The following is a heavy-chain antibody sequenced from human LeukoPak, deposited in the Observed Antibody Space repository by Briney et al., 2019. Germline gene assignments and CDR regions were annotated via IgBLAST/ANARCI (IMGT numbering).Heavy chain of an antibody. J-gene: IGHJ3*02. Sequence: AGSLSLSCAASGFTFSSYWMHWVRQAPGKGLVWVSRINSDGSSTSYADSGKGRFTISRDNAKDTLYLQMNSLRAEDTAVYYCARSPRYCSGGSCYPGRGAFDIWGQGTMVTVSS. V-gene: IGHV3-74*01. CDR3: ARSPRYCSGGSCYPGRGAFDI. CDR1: GFTFSSYW. CDR2: INSDGSST. D-gene: IGHD2-15*01.